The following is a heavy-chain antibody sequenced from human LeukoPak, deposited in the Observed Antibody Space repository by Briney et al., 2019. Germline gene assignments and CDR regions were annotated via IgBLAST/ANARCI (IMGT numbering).Heavy chain of an antibody. V-gene: IGHV1-2*02. J-gene: IGHJ4*02. CDR3: ASYCGADCAPGGY. Sequence: GASVKVSCKAFGYTFTDHYVHWVRQAPGQGLEWMGWINPKSGGTKYVQKFQGRLTMTSDTPLRTAYMELTSLRSDDTAVFYCASYCGADCAPGGYWGQGTLVTVSS. D-gene: IGHD2-21*01. CDR2: INPKSGGT. CDR1: GYTFTDHY.